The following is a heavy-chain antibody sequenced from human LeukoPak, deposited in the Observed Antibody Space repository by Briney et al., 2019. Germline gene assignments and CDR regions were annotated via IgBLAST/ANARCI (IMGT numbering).Heavy chain of an antibody. D-gene: IGHD5-18*01. CDR3: AREGGIQLWLGY. CDR2: INHSGST. CDR1: GGSFSGYY. J-gene: IGHJ4*02. Sequence: SETLSLTCAVYGGSFSGYYWSWIRQPPGKGLEWIGEINHSGSTNYNPSLKSRVTISVDTSKNQFSLKLSSVTAADTAVYYCAREGGIQLWLGYWGQGTLVTVSS. V-gene: IGHV4-34*01.